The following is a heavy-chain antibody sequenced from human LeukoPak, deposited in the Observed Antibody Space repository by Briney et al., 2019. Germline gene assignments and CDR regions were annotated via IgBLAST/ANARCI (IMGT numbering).Heavy chain of an antibody. J-gene: IGHJ5*01. CDR3: ARTYSSSWYDF. Sequence: GGSLRLSCAASGFTFSSYAMSWVRQAPGKGLEWVSGISSSGSGGSTYYADSVKGRFTISRDNSKNTLYLQINSVRAEDTAVYYCARTYSSSWYDFWGQGTLVTVSS. CDR1: GFTFSSYA. CDR2: ISSSGSGGST. D-gene: IGHD6-13*01. V-gene: IGHV3-23*01.